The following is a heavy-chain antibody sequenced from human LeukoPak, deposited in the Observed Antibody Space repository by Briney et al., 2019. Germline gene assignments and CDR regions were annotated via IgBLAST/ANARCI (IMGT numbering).Heavy chain of an antibody. D-gene: IGHD5-18*01. J-gene: IGHJ6*03. Sequence: GGSLRLACAASGFTFSSYSMNWVRQAPGKGLEWVSSISSSSSYIYYADSVKGRFTISRDNAKNSLYLQMNSLRAEDTAVYYCARIGYIYGPLGYNYYMDVWGKGTTVTISS. V-gene: IGHV3-21*01. CDR2: ISSSSSYI. CDR3: ARIGYIYGPLGYNYYMDV. CDR1: GFTFSSYS.